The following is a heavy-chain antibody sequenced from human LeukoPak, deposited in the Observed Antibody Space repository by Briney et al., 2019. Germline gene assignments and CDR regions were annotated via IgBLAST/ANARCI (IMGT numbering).Heavy chain of an antibody. CDR2: ISSSSMSI. V-gene: IGHV3-48*03. D-gene: IGHD4-23*01. Sequence: GGSLRLSCVASGFIFNSYEMNWVRQAPGKGLEWVSFISSSSMSIYYADSVKGRFTISRDNARNSLYLQMNSLRAEDTAVYYCARVGGGNSVGAFDIWGQGTMVTVSS. J-gene: IGHJ3*02. CDR3: ARVGGGNSVGAFDI. CDR1: GFIFNSYE.